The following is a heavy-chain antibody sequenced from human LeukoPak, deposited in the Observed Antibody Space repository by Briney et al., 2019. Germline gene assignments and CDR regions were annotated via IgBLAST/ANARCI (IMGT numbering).Heavy chain of an antibody. D-gene: IGHD2-15*01. CDR2: INPSGGST. Sequence: ASVKVSCKTSGNXFTNYYIHWVRRAPGQGLEWMGKINPSGGSTSYPQKFQGRVTMTRDTSTTTVYMELSTLRSEDTAIYYCARGYCSGGGCSVLDAFDGWGQGTMVTVSS. V-gene: IGHV1-46*01. J-gene: IGHJ3*01. CDR1: GNXFTNYY. CDR3: ARGYCSGGGCSVLDAFDG.